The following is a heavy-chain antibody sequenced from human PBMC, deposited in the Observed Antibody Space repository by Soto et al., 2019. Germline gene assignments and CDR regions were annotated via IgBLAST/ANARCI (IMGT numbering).Heavy chain of an antibody. J-gene: IGHJ3*01. V-gene: IGHV3-48*01. CDR1: GFTFRNYG. CDR3: ARDQLYYNDISGRPLNAFDV. CDR2: VGIGSSTK. Sequence: GGSLRFSCAASGFTFRNYGMNWVRQAPGKGLEWVSYVGIGSSTKYYADSVEGRFTISRDNAKNSLYLQMNSLRAEDTAVYYCARDQLYYNDISGRPLNAFDVWGQGTMVTVSS. D-gene: IGHD3-22*01.